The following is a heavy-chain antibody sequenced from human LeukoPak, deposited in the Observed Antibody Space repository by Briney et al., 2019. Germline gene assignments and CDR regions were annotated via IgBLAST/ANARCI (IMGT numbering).Heavy chain of an antibody. CDR2: ISYDGSNK. J-gene: IGHJ5*02. V-gene: IGHV3-30*18. Sequence: GGSLRLSCAASGFTFSSYGMHWVRQAPGKGLEWVAVISYDGSNKYYADSVKGRFTISRDNAKNSLYLQMNSLRAEDTAVYYCAKFEIVVVPAAYNWFDPWGQGTLVTVSS. CDR1: GFTFSSYG. D-gene: IGHD2-2*01. CDR3: AKFEIVVVPAAYNWFDP.